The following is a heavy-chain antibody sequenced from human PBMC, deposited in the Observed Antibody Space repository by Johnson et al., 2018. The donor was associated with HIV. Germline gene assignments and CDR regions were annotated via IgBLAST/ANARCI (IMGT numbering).Heavy chain of an antibody. CDR3: AKDIVVMAEYLDDAFDM. V-gene: IGHV3-30*02. CDR2: LRYDEKKK. D-gene: IGHD2-8*01. CDR1: PFSLSSNG. Sequence: QVQLVESGGGVVQPGGSLRLSCAASPFSLSSNGMQWVRQAPGKGLEWLAFLRYDEKKKDYADSVRGRFTISRDNSKNTLFLQMNSLRPEDTAVYYCAKDIVVMAEYLDDAFDMWGQGTRVTVSS. J-gene: IGHJ3*02.